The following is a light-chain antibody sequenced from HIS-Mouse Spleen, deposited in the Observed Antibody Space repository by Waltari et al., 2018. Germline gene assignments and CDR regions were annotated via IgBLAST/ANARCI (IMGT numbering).Light chain of an antibody. J-gene: IGLJ2*01. CDR2: QDS. CDR3: QAWDSSTANVV. CDR1: KLADKY. V-gene: IGLV3-1*01. Sequence: SYELTQPPSVSVSPGQTASITCSGDKLADKYACWYQQKPGHSPAMVIYQDSKRPSGIPERFSGSNSGNTATLTISGTQAMDEADYYCQAWDSSTANVVFGGGTKLTVL.